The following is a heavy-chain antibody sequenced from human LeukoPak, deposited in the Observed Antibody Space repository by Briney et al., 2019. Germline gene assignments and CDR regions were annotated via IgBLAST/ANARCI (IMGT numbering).Heavy chain of an antibody. V-gene: IGHV1-69*04. J-gene: IGHJ4*02. CDR3: AREVYYDSSGLDY. CDR2: IIPILGIA. CDR1: GGTFSSYT. D-gene: IGHD3-22*01. Sequence: SVKVSCKASGGTFSSYTISWVRQAPGQGLEWMGRIIPILGIANYAQRFQGRVTITADKSTSTAYMELSSLRSEDTAVYYCAREVYYDSSGLDYWGQGTLVTVSS.